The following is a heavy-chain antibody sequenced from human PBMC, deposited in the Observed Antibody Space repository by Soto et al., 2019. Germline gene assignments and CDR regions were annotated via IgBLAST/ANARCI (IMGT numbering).Heavy chain of an antibody. CDR2: ISSSGSTI. CDR1: GFTFSSYE. CDR3: ARVNRRLRFLEWLQPQHEIGSDY. J-gene: IGHJ4*02. Sequence: GGSLRLSCAASGFTFSSYEMNWVRQAPGKGLEWVSYISSSGSTIYYADSVKGRFTISRDNAKNSLYLQMNSLRAEDTAVYYCARVNRRLRFLEWLQPQHEIGSDYWGQGTLVTVSS. D-gene: IGHD3-3*01. V-gene: IGHV3-48*03.